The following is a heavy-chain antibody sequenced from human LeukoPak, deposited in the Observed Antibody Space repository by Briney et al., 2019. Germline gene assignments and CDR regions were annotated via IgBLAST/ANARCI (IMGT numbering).Heavy chain of an antibody. CDR3: AGNPLGWNYVDY. J-gene: IGHJ4*02. D-gene: IGHD6-19*01. CDR1: GFPFSSYW. Sequence: GGSLRLSCAASGFPFSSYWVTWVRQAPGKGLEWVANIKQDGTEKYYVDSVKGRFTISRDNAKNSLYLQMSGLRAEDTAVYYCAGNPLGWNYVDYWGQGTLVTVSS. CDR2: IKQDGTEK. V-gene: IGHV3-7*01.